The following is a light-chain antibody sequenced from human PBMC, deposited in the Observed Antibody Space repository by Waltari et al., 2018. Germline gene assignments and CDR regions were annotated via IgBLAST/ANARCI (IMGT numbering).Light chain of an antibody. V-gene: IGKV3-20*01. CDR2: GAS. CDR1: QSVSRA. Sequence: EIVLTQSPGTLSLSPGERATLSCRASQSVSRALAWYQQRPGQAPRLLIYGASSRATGIPDRFSGSGSGTDFSLTISRLGPEDFAVYYCQNYVRLPATFGQGTKVEIK. CDR3: QNYVRLPAT. J-gene: IGKJ1*01.